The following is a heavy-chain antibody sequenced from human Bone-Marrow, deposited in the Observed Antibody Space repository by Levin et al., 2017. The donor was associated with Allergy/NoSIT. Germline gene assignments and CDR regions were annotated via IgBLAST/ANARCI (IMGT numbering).Heavy chain of an antibody. CDR2: INWNGGST. Sequence: LAGGSLRLSCAASGFNFDDYGMSWVRQAPGKGLEWVSCINWNGGSTGYADSVKGRFTISRDNAMNSLYLQMNSLRAEDTALYYCVRGPPYTQFDYWGQGTLVTVSS. CDR1: GFNFDDYG. D-gene: IGHD3-16*01. V-gene: IGHV3-20*04. J-gene: IGHJ4*02. CDR3: VRGPPYTQFDY.